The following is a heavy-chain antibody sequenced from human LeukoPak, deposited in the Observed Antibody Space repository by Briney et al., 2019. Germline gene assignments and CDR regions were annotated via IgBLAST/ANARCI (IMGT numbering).Heavy chain of an antibody. D-gene: IGHD6-13*01. J-gene: IGHJ4*02. CDR3: ARELELVSPFDY. CDR1: GFTFSSYE. Sequence: PGGCLRLSCAASGFTFSSYEMNWVRQAPGKGLEWVSYMRRSSSTIYYADSVKGRFTISRDNAKNSLYLQMNSLRAEDTAVYYCARELELVSPFDYWGQGTLVTVSS. CDR2: MRRSSSTI. V-gene: IGHV3-48*03.